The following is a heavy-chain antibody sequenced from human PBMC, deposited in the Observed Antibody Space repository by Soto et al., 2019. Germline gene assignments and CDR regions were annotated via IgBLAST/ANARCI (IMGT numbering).Heavy chain of an antibody. V-gene: IGHV1-18*01. CDR3: ARGRYGDY. CDR2: ISAHNGNT. D-gene: IGHD1-1*01. J-gene: IGHJ4*02. Sequence: QVHLVQSGAEVKKPGASVKVSCKGSGYDFTTYGITWVRQAPGQGLEWMAWISAHNGNTDYAQKLQGRVTVTRDTHTSTEYMELRSLRSDDTDVYYCARGRYGDYWGQGALVTVSS. CDR1: GYDFTTYG.